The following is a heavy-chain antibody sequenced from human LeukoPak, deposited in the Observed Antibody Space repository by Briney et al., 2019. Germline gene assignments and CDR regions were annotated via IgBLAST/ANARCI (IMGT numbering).Heavy chain of an antibody. Sequence: PGGSLRLSCAASGFTFDDYGMSWVRQAPGKGLEWVSGINWNGGSTGYADSVKGRFTISRDNAKNSLYLQMNSLRAEDTALYYCARALTAYYYDSSGYGYSGWGQGTMVTVSS. CDR1: GFTFDDYG. V-gene: IGHV3-20*04. J-gene: IGHJ3*01. CDR3: ARALTAYYYDSSGYGYSG. D-gene: IGHD3-22*01. CDR2: INWNGGST.